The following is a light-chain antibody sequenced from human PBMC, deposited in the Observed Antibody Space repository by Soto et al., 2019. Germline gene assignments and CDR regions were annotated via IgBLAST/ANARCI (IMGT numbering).Light chain of an antibody. J-gene: IGLJ2*01. CDR3: FSYATGSTLVI. Sequence: QTALTQPASVSGSPGQSITISCTWTSSDVGGYNYVSWYQQHPGEAPKLMIYEVSNRPSGVSNRFSGSKSGNTASLTISGLQAEDEADYYCFSYATGSTLVIFGGGTKVTVL. CDR1: SSDVGGYNY. CDR2: EVS. V-gene: IGLV2-14*01.